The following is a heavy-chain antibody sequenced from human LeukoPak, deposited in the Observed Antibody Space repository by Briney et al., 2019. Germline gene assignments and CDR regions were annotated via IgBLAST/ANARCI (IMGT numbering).Heavy chain of an antibody. CDR1: GFTFSSYG. V-gene: IGHV3-30*02. D-gene: IGHD3-3*01. CDR3: AKEVAIFGVVTKPFDY. CDR2: IRYDGSNK. J-gene: IGHJ4*02. Sequence: PGGSLRLSCAASGFTFSSYGMHWVCQAPGKGLEWVAFIRYDGSNKYYADSVKGRFTISRDNSKNTLYLQMNSLRAEDTAVYYCAKEVAIFGVVTKPFDYWGQGTLVTVSS.